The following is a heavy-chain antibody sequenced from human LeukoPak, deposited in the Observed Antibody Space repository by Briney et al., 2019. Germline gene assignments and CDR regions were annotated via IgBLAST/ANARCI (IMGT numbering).Heavy chain of an antibody. Sequence: KSSETLSLTCTVSGGSISSYYWSWIRQPPGKGLEWIGYIYYSGSTNYNPPLKSRVTISVDTSKNQFSLKLSSVTAADTAVYYCARSVYYGSGSYPFDYWGQGTLDTVSS. D-gene: IGHD3-10*01. V-gene: IGHV4-59*01. CDR3: ARSVYYGSGSYPFDY. J-gene: IGHJ4*02. CDR2: IYYSGST. CDR1: GGSISSYY.